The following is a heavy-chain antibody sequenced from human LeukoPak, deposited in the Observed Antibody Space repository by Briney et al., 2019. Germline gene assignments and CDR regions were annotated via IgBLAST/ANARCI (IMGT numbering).Heavy chain of an antibody. J-gene: IGHJ4*02. CDR1: GFTVSSNY. D-gene: IGHD3-9*01. Sequence: GASLRLSCAASGFTVSSNYMSWVRQAPGKGLEWVSVIYSGGSTYYADSVKGRFTISRDNSKNTLYLQMNSLRAEDTAVYYCNAYDILTGRAFDYWGQGTLVTVSS. V-gene: IGHV3-53*01. CDR3: NAYDILTGRAFDY. CDR2: IYSGGST.